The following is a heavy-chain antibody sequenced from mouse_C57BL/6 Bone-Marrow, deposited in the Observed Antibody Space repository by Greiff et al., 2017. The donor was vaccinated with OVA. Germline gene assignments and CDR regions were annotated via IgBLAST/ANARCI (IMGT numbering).Heavy chain of an antibody. Sequence: EVKLMESGGGLVKPGGSLKLSCAASGFTFSDYGMHWVRQAPEKGLEWVAYISSGSSTIYYADTVKGRFTISRDNAKNTLFLQMTSLRSEDTAMYYCARVLLQGVFAYWGQGTLVTVSA. CDR3: ARVLLQGVFAY. D-gene: IGHD2-3*01. J-gene: IGHJ3*01. CDR1: GFTFSDYG. CDR2: ISSGSSTI. V-gene: IGHV5-17*01.